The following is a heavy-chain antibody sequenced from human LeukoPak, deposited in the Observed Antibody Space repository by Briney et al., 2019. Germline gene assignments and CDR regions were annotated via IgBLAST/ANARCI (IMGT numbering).Heavy chain of an antibody. Sequence: GGSLRLSCAASGFTFSYNAMHWVRQAPGEGLEWAAVIWYDGSEKYYADSVKGRFTISRDNSKNTLFLQMNSLRAEDTAVYYCARDYGTTTTTKRWGCFDYWGQGALVTVSS. CDR1: GFTFSYNA. J-gene: IGHJ4*02. D-gene: IGHD4-11*01. V-gene: IGHV3-33*01. CDR2: IWYDGSEK. CDR3: ARDYGTTTTTKRWGCFDY.